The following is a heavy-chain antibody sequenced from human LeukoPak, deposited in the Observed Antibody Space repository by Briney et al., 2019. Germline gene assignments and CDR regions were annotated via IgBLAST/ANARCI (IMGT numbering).Heavy chain of an antibody. CDR1: GFTFSNYA. CDR3: AKSAYYDASGYYREYYFDY. Sequence: GGSLRLSCAASGFTFSNYAMSWVRQAPGKGLEWVSSISGSGGSTHYADSVKGRFTISRDKTKNTLYLQMNSLRAEDTAVYYCAKSAYYDASGYYREYYFDYWGQGTLVTVSS. CDR2: ISGSGGST. D-gene: IGHD3-22*01. J-gene: IGHJ4*02. V-gene: IGHV3-23*01.